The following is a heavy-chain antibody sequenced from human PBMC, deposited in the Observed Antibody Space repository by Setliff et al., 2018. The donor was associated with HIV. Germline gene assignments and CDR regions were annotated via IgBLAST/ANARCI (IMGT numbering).Heavy chain of an antibody. V-gene: IGHV4-34*01. CDR3: ARLGEF. J-gene: IGHJ4*02. CDR1: GGSFSAYY. CDR2: ISHGGST. Sequence: SETLSLTCAVYGGSFSAYYWTWIRQPPGKGLEWIGEISHGGSTSYSPSLKSRVTISLDTSENQFSLNLTSVTAADTAVYYCARLGEFWSQGSLVTVSS. D-gene: IGHD3-16*01.